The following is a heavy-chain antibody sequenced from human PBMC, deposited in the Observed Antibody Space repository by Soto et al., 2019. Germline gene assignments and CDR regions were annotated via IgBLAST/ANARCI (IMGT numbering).Heavy chain of an antibody. CDR2: ISGYTGNT. CDR3: ARSWVTGKGGLDV. V-gene: IGHV1-18*01. Sequence: QVQLVQSGAEMKKPGASVKVSCKTSGYTFSSYGFNWVRQAPGQGLEWMGWISGYTGNTNYAQKFQGRVTMTTDTSTSTAFMELRSLISDDTAVYYCARSWVTGKGGLDVWGQGTTVAVSS. J-gene: IGHJ6*02. CDR1: GYTFSSYG. D-gene: IGHD3-16*01.